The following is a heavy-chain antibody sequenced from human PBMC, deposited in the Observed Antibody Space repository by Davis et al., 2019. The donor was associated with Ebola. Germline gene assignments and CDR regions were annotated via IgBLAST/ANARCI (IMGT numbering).Heavy chain of an antibody. D-gene: IGHD6-13*01. V-gene: IGHV3-23*01. Sequence: GGSLRLSCTASGFTFGDYAMSWVRQAPGKGLEWVSAISGSGGSTYYADSVKGRFTISRDNSKNTLYLQMNSLRDEDTAVYYCARGTGQQLVVYYYYGMDVWGQGTTVTVSS. CDR1: GFTFGDYA. CDR2: ISGSGGST. J-gene: IGHJ6*02. CDR3: ARGTGQQLVVYYYYGMDV.